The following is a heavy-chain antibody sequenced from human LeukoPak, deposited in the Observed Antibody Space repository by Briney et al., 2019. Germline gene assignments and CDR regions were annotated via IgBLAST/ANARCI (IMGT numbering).Heavy chain of an antibody. D-gene: IGHD6-13*01. CDR1: GYTFTSYW. Sequence: GESLKISCKSSGYTFTSYWIGWVRQMPGKGLEWMGFIYPGDSDTTYSPSFQGQVTVSADKSISTAYLQWSSLKASDTAMYYCARWGASNWYFDYWGPGTLVTVSS. CDR2: IYPGDSDT. J-gene: IGHJ4*02. CDR3: ARWGASNWYFDY. V-gene: IGHV5-51*01.